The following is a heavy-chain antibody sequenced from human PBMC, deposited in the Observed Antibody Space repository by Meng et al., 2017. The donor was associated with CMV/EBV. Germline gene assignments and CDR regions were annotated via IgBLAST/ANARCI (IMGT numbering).Heavy chain of an antibody. CDR3: ARDSEGSDSSGRSPYYFDY. V-gene: IGHV3-30-3*01. J-gene: IGHJ4*01. Sequence: GESLKISCAASGFSLNAYSLHWVRQAPGKGLDWVAVISYDGSNKYYADSVKGRFTISRDNSKKKIYLQMHSLRTEDTAMYYCARDSEGSDSSGRSPYYFDYWGQGTLVTVPQ. CDR1: GFSLNAYS. D-gene: IGHD3-22*01. CDR2: ISYDGSNK.